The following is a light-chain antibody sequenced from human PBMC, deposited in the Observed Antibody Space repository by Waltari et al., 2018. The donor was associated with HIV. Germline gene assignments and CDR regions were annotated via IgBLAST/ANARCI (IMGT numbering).Light chain of an antibody. CDR2: NTD. CDR1: PGSVSTTYY. V-gene: IGLV8-61*01. J-gene: IGLJ3*02. Sequence: QTVVTQEPSFSVSPGATVTLTCGLRPGSVSTTYYPSWYQQTPGQAPRTLIYNTDIRSSGVPGRFSGSIVGDKAVLTITGAQADDECDYYCALYMGSGVWVFGGGTTLTVL. CDR3: ALYMGSGVWV.